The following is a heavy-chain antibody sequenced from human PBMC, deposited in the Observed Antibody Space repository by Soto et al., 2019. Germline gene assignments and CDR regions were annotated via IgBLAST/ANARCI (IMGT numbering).Heavy chain of an antibody. J-gene: IGHJ6*02. V-gene: IGHV3-30*18. CDR1: GFTFSTYG. D-gene: IGHD4-4*01. Sequence: QVQLVESGGGVVQPGRSLTLSCAASGFTFSTYGMHWVRQAPGKGLEWVAVISYDGTNKYYADSVKGRFTISRDNSKNTLYLQVNSLRAEDTAVYYCAKDRDTVTYYSFYYGMDVWGQGTTVTVSS. CDR3: AKDRDTVTYYSFYYGMDV. CDR2: ISYDGTNK.